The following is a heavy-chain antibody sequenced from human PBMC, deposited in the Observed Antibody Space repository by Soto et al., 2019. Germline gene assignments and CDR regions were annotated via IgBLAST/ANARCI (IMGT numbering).Heavy chain of an antibody. J-gene: IGHJ6*02. Sequence: QVPLVQSGGEVKKPEASVKVSCKASGYTFTTYDLSWVRQAPGQGLEWMGWISAYNGNTNYAQNLQGRVTMTTDTSTSTAYMELRSLRSDDTAVYYCARVIGYYYHMDVWGQGTTVTVSS. CDR1: GYTFTTYD. V-gene: IGHV1-18*01. CDR3: ARVIGYYYHMDV. D-gene: IGHD3-22*01. CDR2: ISAYNGNT.